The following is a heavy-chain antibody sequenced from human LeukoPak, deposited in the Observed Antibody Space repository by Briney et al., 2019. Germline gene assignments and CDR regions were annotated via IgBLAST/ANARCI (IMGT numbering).Heavy chain of an antibody. J-gene: IGHJ5*02. CDR3: ARVLLGSSGYYYDVNNWFDP. V-gene: IGHV4-59*12. Sequence: SETLSLTCTVSGGSISSYYWSWIRQPPGKGLEWIGDIYYSGSTNYNPSLKSRVTISVDTSKNQFSLKLSSVTAADTAVYYCARVLLGSSGYYYDVNNWFDPWGQGTLVTVSS. CDR1: GGSISSYY. D-gene: IGHD3-22*01. CDR2: IYYSGST.